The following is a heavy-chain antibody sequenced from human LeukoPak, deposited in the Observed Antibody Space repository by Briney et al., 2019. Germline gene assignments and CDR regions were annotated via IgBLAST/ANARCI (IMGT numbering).Heavy chain of an antibody. V-gene: IGHV4-34*01. CDR1: GGSFSGYY. J-gene: IGHJ3*02. Sequence: SETLSLTCAVYGGSFSGYYWSWIRQPPGKGLEWIGEINHSGSTNYNPSLKSRVTISGDTSKNQFSLKLSSVTAADTAVYYCARGLRATVTTRGRAFDIWGQGTMVTVSS. CDR3: ARGLRATVTTRGRAFDI. CDR2: INHSGST. D-gene: IGHD4-17*01.